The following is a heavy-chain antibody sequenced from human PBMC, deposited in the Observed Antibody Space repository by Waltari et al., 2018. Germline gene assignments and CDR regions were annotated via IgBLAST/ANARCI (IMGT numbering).Heavy chain of an antibody. Sequence: QVQLQQWGAGLLKPSETLSLTCAVYGGSFSGYYWSWIRQPPGKGLEWIGEINHSGSTNYNPSLKSRVTISVDTSKNQFSLKLSSVTAADTAVYYCARDRWELYGWFDPWGQGTLVTVSS. D-gene: IGHD1-26*01. CDR3: ARDRWELYGWFDP. CDR2: INHSGST. V-gene: IGHV4-34*01. J-gene: IGHJ5*02. CDR1: GGSFSGYY.